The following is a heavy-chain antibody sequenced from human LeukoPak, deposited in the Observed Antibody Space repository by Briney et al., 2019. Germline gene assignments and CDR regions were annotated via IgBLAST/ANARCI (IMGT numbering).Heavy chain of an antibody. V-gene: IGHV1-8*01. Sequence: ASVKVSCKASGYTFTSYDINWVRQATGQGLEWMGWMNPNSGNTGYAQKFQGRVTMTRNTSISTAYMELSSLRSEDTAVYYCARATGYCSSTSCSATRTKRHYYMDVWGKGTTVTISS. D-gene: IGHD2-2*01. CDR3: ARATGYCSSTSCSATRTKRHYYMDV. CDR2: MNPNSGNT. CDR1: GYTFTSYD. J-gene: IGHJ6*03.